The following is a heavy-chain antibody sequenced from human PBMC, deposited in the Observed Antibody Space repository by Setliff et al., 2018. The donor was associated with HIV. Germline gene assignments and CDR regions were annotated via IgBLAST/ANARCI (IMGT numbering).Heavy chain of an antibody. J-gene: IGHJ4*02. Sequence: ASVKVSCKASGYTFTNSFIHWVRQAPGQGLDYMGIINPSDGSTDYVEKFQGRVTMTRDTSTSTVYMEMSSLRSEDTAIYYCAKEYHTAVTGTRVANYFDDWGQGTLVTVSS. CDR1: GYTFTNSF. V-gene: IGHV1-46*01. CDR3: AKEYHTAVTGTRVANYFDD. CDR2: INPSDGST. D-gene: IGHD6-13*01.